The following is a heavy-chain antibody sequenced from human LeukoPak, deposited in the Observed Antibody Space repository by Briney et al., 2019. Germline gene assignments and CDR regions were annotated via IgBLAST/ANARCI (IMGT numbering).Heavy chain of an antibody. CDR2: IASDGSST. V-gene: IGHV3-74*01. Sequence: GGSLRLSCGASGFTFSSYWMNWVRQAPGKGLVWVSRIASDGSSTTYTDSVKGRFSISRDNAKNTLYLQMNSLRVEDTAVYYCARGRPHGNDYWGQGTLVTVSS. D-gene: IGHD4-23*01. J-gene: IGHJ4*02. CDR3: ARGRPHGNDY. CDR1: GFTFSSYW.